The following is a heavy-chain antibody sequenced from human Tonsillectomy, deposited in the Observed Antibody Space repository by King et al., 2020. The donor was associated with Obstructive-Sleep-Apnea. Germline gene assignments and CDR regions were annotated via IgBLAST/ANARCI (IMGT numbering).Heavy chain of an antibody. CDR2: ISRHSDTI. D-gene: IGHD5-18*01. CDR1: GFTFSTYN. CDR3: VRDLGYNYGYYFDY. Sequence: VQLVESGGGLVQPGGSLRLSCAASGFTFSTYNMHWVRQAPGKGLEWVSYISRHSDTIYYAESVKGRFTISRDNAKNSLSLQMISLRAEDTAVYYCVRDLGYNYGYYFDYWGQGTLLTVSS. J-gene: IGHJ4*02. V-gene: IGHV3-48*01.